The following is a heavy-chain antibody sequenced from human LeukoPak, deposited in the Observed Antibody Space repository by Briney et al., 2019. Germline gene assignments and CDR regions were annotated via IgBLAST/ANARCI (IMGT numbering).Heavy chain of an antibody. CDR2: VGGGDDI. Sequence: GGSLRLSCVASGFTFNIYGMSWVRQAPGKGLEWVSSVGGGDDIHYADSVKGRFTGSRDNAKNTVYLQMNSLRVDGTAIYFCAQDATPGNSIWDHFKSWGQGTLVTVSS. V-gene: IGHV3-23*01. CDR3: AQDATPGNSIWDHFKS. D-gene: IGHD1-7*01. J-gene: IGHJ4*02. CDR1: GFTFNIYG.